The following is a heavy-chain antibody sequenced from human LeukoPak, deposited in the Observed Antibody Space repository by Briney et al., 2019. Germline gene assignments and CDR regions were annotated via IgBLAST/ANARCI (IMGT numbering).Heavy chain of an antibody. CDR1: GGSFSGYY. D-gene: IGHD2-21*02. CDR2: INHSGST. V-gene: IGHV4-34*01. CDR3: ARGRGLLSLWGVYYFDY. Sequence: SETLSLTCAVYGGSFSGYYWSWIRQPPGKGLEWIGEINHSGSTNYNPSLKSRVTISVDTSKNQFSLKLSSVTAADTAVYYCARGRGLLSLWGVYYFDYWGQGTLVTVSS. J-gene: IGHJ4*02.